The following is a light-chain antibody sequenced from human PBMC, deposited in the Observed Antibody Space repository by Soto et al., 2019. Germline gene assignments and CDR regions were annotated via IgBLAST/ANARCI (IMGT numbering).Light chain of an antibody. V-gene: IGLV2-14*03. J-gene: IGLJ2*01. CDR2: AVS. Sequence: QSVLTQPASVSGSPGQSITISCTGTSSDIGAYNYVSWYQQHPGKAPKLMIYAVSNRPSGVSNRFSGSKSGNTASLTISGLQAEDEADYYCSSYTSSSVVFGGGTKVTVL. CDR3: SSYTSSSVV. CDR1: SSDIGAYNY.